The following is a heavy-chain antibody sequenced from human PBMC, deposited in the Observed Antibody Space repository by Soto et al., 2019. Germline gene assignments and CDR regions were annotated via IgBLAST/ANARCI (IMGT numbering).Heavy chain of an antibody. CDR1: GFTITCYG. D-gene: IGHD6-13*01. J-gene: IGHJ4*02. Sequence: ASVKVTSKASGFTITCYGLSWVRQAPGQGLEWMGWISAYNGNTNYAQKLQGRVTMTTDTSTSTAYMELRSLRSDDTAVYYCAKSSSWIELPSKYWGQGTLVTVSS. V-gene: IGHV1-18*01. CDR2: ISAYNGNT. CDR3: AKSSSWIELPSKY.